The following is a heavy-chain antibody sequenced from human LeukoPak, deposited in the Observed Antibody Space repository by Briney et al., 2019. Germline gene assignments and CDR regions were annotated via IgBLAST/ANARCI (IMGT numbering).Heavy chain of an antibody. CDR2: LYYSGST. D-gene: IGHD3-3*01. CDR3: ARSSRRFGVVTRSWFDP. CDR1: GGYISSYY. J-gene: IGHJ5*02. Sequence: SETLSLTCTVSGGYISSYYWSWIRQPPGKGLEWIGYLYYSGSTNYNPSLKSRVTISVDTSKNQFSLKLSSVTAADTAVYYCARSSRRFGVVTRSWFDPWGQGTLVTVSS. V-gene: IGHV4-59*08.